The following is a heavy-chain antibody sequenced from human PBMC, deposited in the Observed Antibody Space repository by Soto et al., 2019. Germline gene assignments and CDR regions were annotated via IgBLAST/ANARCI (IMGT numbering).Heavy chain of an antibody. CDR3: ARSKSSSWYFN. J-gene: IGHJ4*02. D-gene: IGHD6-13*01. CDR2: IYYSGST. Sequence: ASETLSLTCTVSGGSISSSSYYWGWIRQPPGKGLEWIGSIYYSGSTYYNPSLKSRVTISVDTSKNQFSLKLSSVTAADTAVYYCARSKSSSWYFNWGQGTLVTVPS. V-gene: IGHV4-39*01. CDR1: GGSISSSSYY.